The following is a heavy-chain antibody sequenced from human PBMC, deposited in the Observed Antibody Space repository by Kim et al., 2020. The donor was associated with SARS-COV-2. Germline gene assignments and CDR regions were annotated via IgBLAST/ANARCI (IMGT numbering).Heavy chain of an antibody. D-gene: IGHD5-12*01. CDR3: ARAPYSGYDYRAFDI. Sequence: PSLKSRVTISVDKSKNQFSLKLSSVTAADTAVYYCARAPYSGYDYRAFDIWGQGTMVTVSS. J-gene: IGHJ3*02. V-gene: IGHV4-4*02.